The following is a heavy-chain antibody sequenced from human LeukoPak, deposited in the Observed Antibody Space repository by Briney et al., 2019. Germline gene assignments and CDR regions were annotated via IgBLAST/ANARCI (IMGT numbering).Heavy chain of an antibody. CDR1: GFALSDYW. D-gene: IGHD3-22*01. V-gene: IGHV3-7*03. CDR2: IKQDGSEK. CDR3: VRAPYYSGIEHYFDH. J-gene: IGHJ4*02. Sequence: PGGSLRLSCAASGFALSDYWMTWVRQAPGKGLEWVANIKQDGSEKYLVDPVKGRFTISRDNAKGSLYLQMNSMRAEDTAVYYCVRAPYYSGIEHYFDHWGQGILVTVSS.